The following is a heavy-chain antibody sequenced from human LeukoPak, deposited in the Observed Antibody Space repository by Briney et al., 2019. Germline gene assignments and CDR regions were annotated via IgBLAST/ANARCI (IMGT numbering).Heavy chain of an antibody. D-gene: IGHD2-15*01. V-gene: IGHV4-38-2*01. Sequence: SETLSLTCAVSGYTISSGYYWGWIRQPPGKGLEWIGSIYQSGSTYYNPSLKSRVTISVDTSKNQFSLKLSSVTAADTAVYYCAREGGGYCSGGSCPYGMDVWGKGTTVTVSS. J-gene: IGHJ6*04. CDR1: GYTISSGYY. CDR3: AREGGGYCSGGSCPYGMDV. CDR2: IYQSGST.